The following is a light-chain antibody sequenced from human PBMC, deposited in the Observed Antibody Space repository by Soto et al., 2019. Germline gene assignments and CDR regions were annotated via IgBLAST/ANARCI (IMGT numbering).Light chain of an antibody. CDR1: SIDVGGYNY. J-gene: IGLJ1*01. V-gene: IGLV2-8*01. Sequence: QSVLSQPPSASGSPGQSVTISCTGTSIDVGGYNYVSWYQQHPGKAPKLMIYEVNKRPSGVPDRFSASKSGNTASLTVSGLQAEDEADYYCSSYAGSNILFGTGTKVTVL. CDR3: SSYAGSNIL. CDR2: EVN.